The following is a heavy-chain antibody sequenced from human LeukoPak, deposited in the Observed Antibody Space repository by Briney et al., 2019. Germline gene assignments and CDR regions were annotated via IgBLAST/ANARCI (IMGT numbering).Heavy chain of an antibody. V-gene: IGHV1-46*01. CDR3: ASDVLGYYFDY. CDR1: GYTFTSYY. CDR2: INPSGGST. D-gene: IGHD5/OR15-5a*01. Sequence: ASVKVSCKASGYTFTSYYMHWVRQAPGQGLEWMGIINPSGGSTSYAQKFQGRVTMTRDTSTSTVYMELSSLSSEDTAVYYCASDVLGYYFDYWGQGTLVTVSS. J-gene: IGHJ4*02.